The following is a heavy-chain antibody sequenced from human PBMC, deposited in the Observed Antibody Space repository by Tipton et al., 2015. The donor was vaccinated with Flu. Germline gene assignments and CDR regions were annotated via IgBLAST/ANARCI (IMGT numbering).Heavy chain of an antibody. CDR3: AREVPYSSGWYPPRAFDI. V-gene: IGHV4-34*01. J-gene: IGHJ3*02. CDR2: INHSGST. CDR1: GGSFSGYY. D-gene: IGHD6-19*01. Sequence: TLSLTCAVYGGSFSGYYWSWIRQPPGKGLEWIGEINHSGSTNYNPSLKSRVTISVDTSKNQFSLKLSSVTAADTAVYYCAREVPYSSGWYPPRAFDIWGQGTMVTVSS.